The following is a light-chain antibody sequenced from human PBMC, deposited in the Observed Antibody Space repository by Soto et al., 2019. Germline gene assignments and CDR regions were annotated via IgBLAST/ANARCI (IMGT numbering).Light chain of an antibody. J-gene: IGLJ1*01. CDR3: SSYTSISTYV. CDR1: SSDVGGYNF. V-gene: IGLV2-14*01. Sequence: QSALTQPASVSGSPGQSITISCTGTSSDVGGYNFVSWYQQHLDKAPKLMIYDVTNRPSGVSNPFSGSKSGNTASLTISGLQAEDEADYYCSSYTSISTYVFGTGTKVTVL. CDR2: DVT.